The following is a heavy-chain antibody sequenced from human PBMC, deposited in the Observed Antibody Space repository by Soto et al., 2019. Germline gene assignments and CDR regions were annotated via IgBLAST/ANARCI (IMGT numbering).Heavy chain of an antibody. CDR3: ARHSRGITMVRGPDYYYGMDV. CDR1: GYSFSNYW. CDR2: IYPGDSET. Sequence: GESLKISCKGSGYSFSNYWIGWVRQMPGKGLEWMGIIYPGDSETRYSPSFQGQVTISADKSISTAYLQWSSLKASDTAMYYCARHSRGITMVRGPDYYYGMDVWGQGTTVTVSS. D-gene: IGHD3-10*01. J-gene: IGHJ6*02. V-gene: IGHV5-51*01.